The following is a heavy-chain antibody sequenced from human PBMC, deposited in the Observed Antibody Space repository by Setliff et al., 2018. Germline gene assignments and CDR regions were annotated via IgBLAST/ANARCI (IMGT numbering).Heavy chain of an antibody. CDR2: IIPIFGTA. Sequence: GASVKVSCKASGGTFSSYAISWVRQAPGQGLEWMGGIIPIFGTANYAQKFQGRVTITADESTSTAYMELRSLRSDDTAVYYCARGSYRTSNWFDPWGQGTLVTVS. CDR3: ARGSYRTSNWFDP. J-gene: IGHJ5*02. CDR1: GGTFSSYA. D-gene: IGHD4-4*01. V-gene: IGHV1-69*13.